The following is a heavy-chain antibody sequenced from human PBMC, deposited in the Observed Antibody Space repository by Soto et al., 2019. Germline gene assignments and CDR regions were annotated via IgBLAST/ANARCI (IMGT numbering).Heavy chain of an antibody. J-gene: IGHJ4*02. Sequence: PGGSLRLSCAASGFTFSSYGMHWVRQAPGKGLEWVAVISYDGSNKYYADSVKGRFTISRDNSKNTLYLQMNSLRAEDTAVYYCAKHRGFIKGIAAAGYFDYWGQGTLVTVSS. CDR2: ISYDGSNK. CDR1: GFTFSSYG. V-gene: IGHV3-30*18. D-gene: IGHD6-13*01. CDR3: AKHRGFIKGIAAAGYFDY.